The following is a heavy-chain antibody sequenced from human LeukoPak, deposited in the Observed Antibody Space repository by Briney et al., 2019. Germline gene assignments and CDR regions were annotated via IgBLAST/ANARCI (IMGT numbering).Heavy chain of an antibody. Sequence: SETLSLTCSVSGGSFTNYYWTWIRQPPGKGLERIGDTYYDGRANYNASLKSRVTISIDTSKNQFYLKLTSVTTADTAVYYCTRGGWYFDVWGRGTPVTVSS. CDR3: TRGGWYFDV. J-gene: IGHJ2*01. CDR1: GGSFTNYY. CDR2: TYYDGRA. V-gene: IGHV4-59*01.